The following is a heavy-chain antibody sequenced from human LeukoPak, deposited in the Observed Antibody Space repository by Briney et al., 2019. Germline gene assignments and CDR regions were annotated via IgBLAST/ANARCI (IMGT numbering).Heavy chain of an antibody. J-gene: IGHJ6*03. CDR2: INPSGGST. D-gene: IGHD1-1*01. Sequence: ASVKVSCKASGSTFTSYYMHWVRQAPGQGLEWMGIINPSGGSTSYAQKFQGRVTMTRDTSTSTVYMELSSLRSEDTAVYYCARATTTYYYMDVWGKGTTVTVSS. CDR3: ARATTTYYYMDV. V-gene: IGHV1-46*01. CDR1: GSTFTSYY.